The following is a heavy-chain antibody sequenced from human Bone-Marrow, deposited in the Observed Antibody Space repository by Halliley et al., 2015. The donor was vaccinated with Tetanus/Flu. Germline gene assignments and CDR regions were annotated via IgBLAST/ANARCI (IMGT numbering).Heavy chain of an antibody. J-gene: IGHJ4*02. CDR1: GYDFPGYW. CDR3: ARHRGTQVVTAIDY. CDR2: IYPSDSDI. V-gene: IGHV5-51*01. Sequence: VQLVQSGAEVKKPGESLKISCKGSGYDFPGYWIGWVRQMPGKGLEWMGIIYPSDSDIRYSPSFQGQVTISADKSTRTAYLQWGSLGSSDPAVYFCARHRGTQVVTAIDYWGQGTLVAVSS. D-gene: IGHD2-21*02.